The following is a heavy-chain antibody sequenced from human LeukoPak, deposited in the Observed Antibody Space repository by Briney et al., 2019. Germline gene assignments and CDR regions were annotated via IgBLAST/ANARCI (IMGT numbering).Heavy chain of an antibody. V-gene: IGHV1-18*04. CDR2: ISAYNGNT. CDR1: GYTFTSYG. J-gene: IGHJ5*02. Sequence: ASVKVSCKASGYTFTSYGISWVRQAPGQGLEWMGWISAYNGNTNYAQKLQGRVTMTTDISTSTAYMELRSLRSDDTAVYYCARDQGYYYGSGSYYNVGRDWFDPWGQGTLVTVSS. D-gene: IGHD3-10*01. CDR3: ARDQGYYYGSGSYYNVGRDWFDP.